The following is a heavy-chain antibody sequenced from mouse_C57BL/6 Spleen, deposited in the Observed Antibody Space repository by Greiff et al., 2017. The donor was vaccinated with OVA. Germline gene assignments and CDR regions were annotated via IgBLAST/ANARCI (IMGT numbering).Heavy chain of an antibody. CDR2: IYPGSGST. D-gene: IGHD2-4*01. Sequence: QVQLQQPGAELVKPGASVKMSCKASGYTFTSYWITWVKQRPGQGLEWIGDIYPGSGSTNYNEKFKSKATLTVDTSSSTAYMQLSSLTSEDSAVDYCARGGYYDYDGGFAYWGQGTLVTVSA. J-gene: IGHJ3*01. V-gene: IGHV1-55*01. CDR3: ARGGYYDYDGGFAY. CDR1: GYTFTSYW.